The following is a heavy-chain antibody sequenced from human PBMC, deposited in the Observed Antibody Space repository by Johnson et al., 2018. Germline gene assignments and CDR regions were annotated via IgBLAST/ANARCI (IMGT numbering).Heavy chain of an antibody. CDR2: ISWNSGSI. CDR3: AKDFDILTMIVVVPDAFDI. D-gene: IGHD3-22*01. CDR1: GFTFDDYV. V-gene: IGHV3-9*01. Sequence: EVQLVESGGGLVQPGRSLRLSCAASGFTFDDYVMHWVRQAPGKGLEWVSGISWNSGSIGYADYVKGRFTLSRDNAKNSLDLQMHSLRAEDTALYYCAKDFDILTMIVVVPDAFDIWGQGTMVTVSS. J-gene: IGHJ3*02.